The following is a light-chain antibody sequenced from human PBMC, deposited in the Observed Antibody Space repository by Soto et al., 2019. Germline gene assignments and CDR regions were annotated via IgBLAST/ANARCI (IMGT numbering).Light chain of an antibody. CDR1: SSDVGSYNL. J-gene: IGLJ2*01. CDR3: CSHAGSSIVV. Sequence: QSVLTQPASVSGSPGQSITISCTGTSSDVGSYNLVSWYQQHPGKAPKLMIYEGSKRPSGVSNRFSGSKSGNTASLTISGLQAEDEADYYCCSHAGSSIVVFGGGTKLTVL. V-gene: IGLV2-23*01. CDR2: EGS.